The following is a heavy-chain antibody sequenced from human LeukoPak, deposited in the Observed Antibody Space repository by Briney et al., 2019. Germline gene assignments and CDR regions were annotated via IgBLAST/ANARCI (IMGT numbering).Heavy chain of an antibody. V-gene: IGHV3-23*01. D-gene: IGHD6-19*01. J-gene: IGHJ6*02. CDR3: AKDQAEIAVAENYGMDV. CDR1: GFTFSSYA. CDR2: ISGSGGST. Sequence: GGSLRLSCAASGFTFSSYAMSWVRQAPGKGLEWVSAISGSGGSTYYADSVKGRFTISRDNSKNTLYLQMNSLRTEDTAVYYCAKDQAEIAVAENYGMDVWGQGTTVTVSS.